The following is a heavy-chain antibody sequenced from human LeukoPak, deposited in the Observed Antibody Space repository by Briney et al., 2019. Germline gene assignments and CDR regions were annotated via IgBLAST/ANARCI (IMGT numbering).Heavy chain of an antibody. Sequence: SETLSLTCTVSGGSISSYYWSWIRQPAGKGLEWIGRIYTSGSTNYNPSLKSRVTMSVDTSKNQFSLKLSSVTAADTAAYYCARGSCSGGSCYYFDYWGQGTLVTVSS. CDR2: IYTSGST. J-gene: IGHJ4*02. V-gene: IGHV4-4*07. CDR1: GGSISSYY. D-gene: IGHD2-15*01. CDR3: ARGSCSGGSCYYFDY.